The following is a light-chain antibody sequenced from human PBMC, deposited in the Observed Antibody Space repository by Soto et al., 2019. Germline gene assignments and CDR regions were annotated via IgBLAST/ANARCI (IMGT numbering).Light chain of an antibody. CDR2: AAS. CDR1: QSISTY. Sequence: DIQMTQSPSSLSASVGDRVTITCRASQSISTYLNWYQQKPGKAPNLLIYAASSLQSGVPSRFSGSESGTYFTLTISILQPEDFTTYYCQQNYSTPYTFGQGTKLEIK. V-gene: IGKV1-39*01. CDR3: QQNYSTPYT. J-gene: IGKJ2*01.